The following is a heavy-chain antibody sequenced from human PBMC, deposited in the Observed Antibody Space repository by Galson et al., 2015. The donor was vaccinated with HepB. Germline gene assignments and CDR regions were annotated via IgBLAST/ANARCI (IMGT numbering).Heavy chain of an antibody. CDR3: AHRFPYYARLLSWFDP. D-gene: IGHD1-26*01. J-gene: IGHJ5*02. CDR2: IYWDDDK. CDR1: GFSLSTSGVN. V-gene: IGHV2-5*02. Sequence: PALVKPTQTLTLTCTFSGFSLSTSGVNVGWIRQPPGKGLEWLALIYWDDDKRYSPSLKSRLTITEDTSKNQVVLTMTNMDPVDTATYYCAHRFPYYARLLSWFDPWGQGTLVTVSS.